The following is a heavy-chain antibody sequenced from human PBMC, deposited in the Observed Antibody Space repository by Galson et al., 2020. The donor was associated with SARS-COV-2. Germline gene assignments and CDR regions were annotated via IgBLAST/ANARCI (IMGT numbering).Heavy chain of an antibody. V-gene: IGHV1-18*01. Sequence: ASVKVSCQTSGYTFTNYGISWVRQAPGHGLEWMGWVTAYTGDRKYAQHLQGRVTMTIDTPSRTVYMELRSLTSDDTAVYYCARDSGWFDYWGQGSQVTV. CDR2: VTAYTGDR. J-gene: IGHJ4*02. CDR3: ARDSGWFDY. D-gene: IGHD1-26*01. CDR1: GYTFTNYG.